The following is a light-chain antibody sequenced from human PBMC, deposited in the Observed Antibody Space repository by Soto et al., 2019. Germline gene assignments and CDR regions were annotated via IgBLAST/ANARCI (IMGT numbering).Light chain of an antibody. J-gene: IGKJ1*01. CDR1: QSISIW. V-gene: IGKV1-5*03. CDR2: KTS. CDR3: QHWNVYPGT. Sequence: DIHMTQSPSTLSASVGDRVTITCRASQSISIWLAWYQQKPGKAPNLLIYKTSSLETGVPSRFSGSGSGTESPLPISTLQLDDFQIYSCQHWNVYPGTFAQGTKGEVK.